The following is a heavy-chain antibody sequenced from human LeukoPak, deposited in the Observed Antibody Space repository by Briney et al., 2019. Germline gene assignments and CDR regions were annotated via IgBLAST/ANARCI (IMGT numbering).Heavy chain of an antibody. CDR3: ARWTAIQTLFDY. J-gene: IGHJ4*02. V-gene: IGHV4-4*09. D-gene: IGHD3/OR15-3a*01. CDR2: IYTSGST. CDR1: GGSISSYY. Sequence: PSETLSLTCTVSGGSISSYYWSWIRQPPGKGLEWIGYIYTSGSTNYNPSLKSRVTISVDTSKNQFSLKLSSVTAADTAVYYCARWTAIQTLFDYWGQGTLVTVSS.